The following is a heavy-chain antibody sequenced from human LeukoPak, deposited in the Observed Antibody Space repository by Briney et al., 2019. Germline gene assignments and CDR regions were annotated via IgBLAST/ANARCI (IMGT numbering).Heavy chain of an antibody. V-gene: IGHV4-34*01. J-gene: IGHJ4*02. D-gene: IGHD3-10*01. Sequence: PSETLSLTCAVYGGSFSGYYWSWIRQPPGKGLEWIGEINHSGSTNYNPSLKSRVTISVDTSKNQFSLKLSSVTAADTAVYYCARGSVSGQYYGSGSYYARWGQGTLVTVSS. CDR3: ARGSVSGQYYGSGSYYAR. CDR2: INHSGST. CDR1: GGSFSGYY.